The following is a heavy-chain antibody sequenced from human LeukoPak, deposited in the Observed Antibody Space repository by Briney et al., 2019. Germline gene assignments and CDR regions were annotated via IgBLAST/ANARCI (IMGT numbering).Heavy chain of an antibody. CDR3: ARDLAAAATWFDP. CDR2: IWYDASNR. V-gene: IGHV3-33*01. Sequence: GGSLRLSCAASGFTSSSYGMHWGRPAPGKGLERGAVIWYDASNRYYADSVKGRFTISGDNYKNTLYLQMNSLRAEDTAVYFCARDLAAAATWFDPWGQGTLVTVSS. CDR1: GFTSSSYG. J-gene: IGHJ5*02. D-gene: IGHD6-13*01.